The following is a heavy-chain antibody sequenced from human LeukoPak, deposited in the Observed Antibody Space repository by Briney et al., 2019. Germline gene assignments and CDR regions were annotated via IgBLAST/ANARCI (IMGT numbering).Heavy chain of an antibody. Sequence: SETLSLTCAVSGFSISSSNWRCGVRQPPGQGLEWIGEIYHSGSTNYNPSLKSRVTISVDKSKNQFSLKLSSVTAADTAVYYCARGRITFGGVIVLDYWGQGTLVTVSS. CDR2: IYHSGST. D-gene: IGHD3-16*02. J-gene: IGHJ4*02. CDR3: ARGRITFGGVIVLDY. CDR1: GFSISSSNW. V-gene: IGHV4-4*02.